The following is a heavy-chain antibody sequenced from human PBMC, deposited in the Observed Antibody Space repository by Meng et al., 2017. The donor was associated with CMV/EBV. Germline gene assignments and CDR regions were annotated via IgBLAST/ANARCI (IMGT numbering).Heavy chain of an antibody. Sequence: VQLVYFCGEVKKTGASVQVACKASGYTFTSYGISWVRQAPGQGLEWMGWISAYNVNTNYAQKLQGRVTLTTDTSTSTAYMELRSLRSDDTAVYYCARDPAWSVITPRRGFDYWGQGTLVTVSS. V-gene: IGHV1-18*01. D-gene: IGHD2-15*01. J-gene: IGHJ4*02. CDR2: ISAYNVNT. CDR3: ARDPAWSVITPRRGFDY. CDR1: GYTFTSYG.